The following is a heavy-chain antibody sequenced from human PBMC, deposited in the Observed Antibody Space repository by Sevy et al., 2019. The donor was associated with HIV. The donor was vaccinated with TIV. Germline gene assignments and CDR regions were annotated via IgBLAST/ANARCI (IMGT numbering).Heavy chain of an antibody. CDR2: ISAYNGNT. D-gene: IGHD3-3*01. Sequence: ASVKVSCKASGYTFTSYGISWVRQAPGQGLEWMGWISAYNGNTNYAQKLQGRVTMTTDTSTSTAYMELRSLRSDDTAVYYCARYEVANYDFWGGYYRGDSNMDVWGQGTTVTVSS. J-gene: IGHJ6*02. V-gene: IGHV1-18*01. CDR3: ARYEVANYDFWGGYYRGDSNMDV. CDR1: GYTFTSYG.